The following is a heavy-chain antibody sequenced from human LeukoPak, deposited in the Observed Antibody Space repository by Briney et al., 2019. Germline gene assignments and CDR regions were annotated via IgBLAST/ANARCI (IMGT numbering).Heavy chain of an antibody. CDR3: ARNGRYSSGWYLRDAFDI. D-gene: IGHD6-19*01. V-gene: IGHV1-18*01. Sequence: VASVKVSCKASGYTLTSYGISWVRQAPGQGLEWMRWISAYNGNTNYAQKLQGRVTMTTDTSTSTAYMELRSLRSDDTAVYYCARNGRYSSGWYLRDAFDIWGQGTMVTVSS. CDR1: GYTLTSYG. J-gene: IGHJ3*02. CDR2: ISAYNGNT.